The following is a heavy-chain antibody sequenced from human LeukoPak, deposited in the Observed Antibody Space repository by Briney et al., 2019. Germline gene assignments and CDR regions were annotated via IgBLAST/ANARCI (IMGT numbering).Heavy chain of an antibody. V-gene: IGHV4-34*01. CDR2: INHSGST. J-gene: IGHJ4*02. CDR1: GGSFSGYY. Sequence: SETLSLTCAVYGGSFSGYYWSWIRQPPGKGLEWIGEINHSGSTNYNPPLKSRVTISVDTSKNQFSLKLSSVTAADTAVYYCARGDSTEDYWGQGTLVTVSS. CDR3: ARGDSTEDY. D-gene: IGHD4-17*01.